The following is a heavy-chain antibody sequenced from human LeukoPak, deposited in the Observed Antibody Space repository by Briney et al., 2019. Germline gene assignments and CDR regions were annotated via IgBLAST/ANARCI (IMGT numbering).Heavy chain of an antibody. Sequence: GGSLRLSCAASGFTFSDYHMSWIRQAPGKGLEWVSYISSSGSTIYYADSVKGRFTISRDNAKNSLYLQMNSLRAEDTAVCYCARSSSYYYDSSGYYYYWGQGTLVTVSS. CDR1: GFTFSDYH. CDR3: ARSSSYYYDSSGYYYY. D-gene: IGHD3-22*01. CDR2: ISSSGSTI. V-gene: IGHV3-11*01. J-gene: IGHJ4*02.